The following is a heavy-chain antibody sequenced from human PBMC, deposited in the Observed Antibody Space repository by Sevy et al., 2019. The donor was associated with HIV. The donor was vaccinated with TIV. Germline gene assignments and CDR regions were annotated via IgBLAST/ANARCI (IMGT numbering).Heavy chain of an antibody. D-gene: IGHD3-22*01. J-gene: IGHJ3*02. CDR2: IYTSGST. V-gene: IGHV4-4*07. CDR1: GGSISSYY. CDR3: VSSYDSSGYYKDAFDI. Sequence: SETLSLTCTVSGGSISSYYWSWIRQPAGKGLEWIGRIYTSGSTNYNPSLKSRVTMSVDTSKNQFSLKLSSVTAADTAVYYCVSSYDSSGYYKDAFDIWGQGTMVTVSS.